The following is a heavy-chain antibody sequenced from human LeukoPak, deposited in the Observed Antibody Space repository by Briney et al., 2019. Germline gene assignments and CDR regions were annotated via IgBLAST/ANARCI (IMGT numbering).Heavy chain of an antibody. CDR2: ISYTGST. V-gene: IGHV4-59*08. CDR1: GGSIINYY. CDR3: VRHLESPYSGGYGY. J-gene: IGHJ4*02. Sequence: PSEALSLTCTLSGGSIINYYLSWIRQPPGKELEWIGYISYTGSTNYNPSLMSRITMSVDTSKNQFSLKMSSVTAADTAVYYCVRHLESPYSGGYGYWGRGTLVTVSS. D-gene: IGHD1-26*01.